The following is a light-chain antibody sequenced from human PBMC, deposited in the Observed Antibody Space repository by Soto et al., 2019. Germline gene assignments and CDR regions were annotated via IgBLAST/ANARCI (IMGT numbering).Light chain of an antibody. J-gene: IGKJ5*01. V-gene: IGKV3-11*01. CDR2: EAS. Sequence: EIVMTQSPATMSVSPGERTTLSCRASQTVSSSLAWYQQKPGQAPRLLIYEASNRATGIPARFSGSGSGADFTLSISSLEPEDFAVYYCQQRSNWQVTFGQGTRLEIK. CDR1: QTVSSS. CDR3: QQRSNWQVT.